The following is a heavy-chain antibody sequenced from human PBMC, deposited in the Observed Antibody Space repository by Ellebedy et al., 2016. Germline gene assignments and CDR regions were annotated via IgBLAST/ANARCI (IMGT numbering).Heavy chain of an antibody. V-gene: IGHV3-53*05. CDR2: IYSGDST. CDR1: GFTVSSNS. D-gene: IGHD1-26*01. CDR3: AKADSGSFVKHVSWFDP. Sequence: GESLKISCAASGFTVSSNSMSWVRQAPGMGLQWVSLIYSGDSTYYADSVKGRFTISRDNAKNSLYLQMNSLRAEDTALYYCAKADSGSFVKHVSWFDPWGQGTLVTVSS. J-gene: IGHJ5*02.